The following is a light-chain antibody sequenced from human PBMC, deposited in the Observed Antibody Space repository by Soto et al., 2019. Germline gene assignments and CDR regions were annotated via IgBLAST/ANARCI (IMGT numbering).Light chain of an antibody. Sequence: EIVLTQSPATLSLSPGERATLSCRASQSISLSLAWYHHKPGQAPRLLIYDASTRATGIPARFSGSGSGTDFTLTISSLEPEDFAVYYCQQRTNWPPWTFGQGTKVDIK. CDR1: QSISLS. CDR3: QQRTNWPPWT. J-gene: IGKJ1*01. CDR2: DAS. V-gene: IGKV3-11*01.